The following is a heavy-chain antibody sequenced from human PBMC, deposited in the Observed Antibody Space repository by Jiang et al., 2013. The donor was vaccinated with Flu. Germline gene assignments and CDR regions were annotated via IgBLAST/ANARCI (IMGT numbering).Heavy chain of an antibody. D-gene: IGHD3-16*01. Sequence: VVQPGGSLRLSCAASGFTFSSYGMHWVRQAPGKGLEWVAVILYDGSNKFYADSVKGRFTISRDNSKNTLSLQMNSLRAEDTAVYYCAKTTIGTYGYYFDYWGQGTLVTVSS. CDR1: GFTFSSYG. CDR3: AKTTIGTYGYYFDY. V-gene: IGHV3-30*18. CDR2: ILYDGSNK. J-gene: IGHJ4*02.